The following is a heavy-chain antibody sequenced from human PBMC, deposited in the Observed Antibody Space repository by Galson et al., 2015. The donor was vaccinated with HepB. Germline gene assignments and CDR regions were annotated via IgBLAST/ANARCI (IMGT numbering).Heavy chain of an antibody. V-gene: IGHV3-43*01. CDR3: TTGESGNYDY. D-gene: IGHD1-26*01. Sequence: SLRLSCAASGFTFHHYNMHWVRQAPGKGLEWVSLITGDGGVTYYGDSVKGRFTISRDNSKNTLYLQMNSLRAEDTAVYYCTTGESGNYDYWGQGTQVTVSS. CDR1: GFTFHHYN. CDR2: ITGDGGVT. J-gene: IGHJ4*02.